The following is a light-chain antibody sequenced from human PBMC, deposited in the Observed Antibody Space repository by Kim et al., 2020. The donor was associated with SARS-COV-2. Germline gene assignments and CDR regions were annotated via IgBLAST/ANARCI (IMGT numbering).Light chain of an antibody. V-gene: IGKV1-5*01. CDR1: QSISSW. CDR2: DAS. Sequence: ASVGDEVTITCRASQSISSWLAWYQQKPGKAPKLLIYDASSLESGVPSRFSGSGSGTEFTLTISSLQPDDFATYYCQQYNSYPWTFGQGTKVDIK. J-gene: IGKJ1*01. CDR3: QQYNSYPWT.